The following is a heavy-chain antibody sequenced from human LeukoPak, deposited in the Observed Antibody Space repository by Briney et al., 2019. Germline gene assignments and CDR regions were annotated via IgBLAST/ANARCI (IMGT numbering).Heavy chain of an antibody. CDR3: AKDPRVATIEIFDY. D-gene: IGHD5-12*01. CDR1: GFTFSSYA. CDR2: ISGGGGVT. V-gene: IGHV3-23*01. J-gene: IGHJ4*02. Sequence: GGSLRLSCAASGFTFSSYAMSWVRQAPGKGLEWASSISGGGGVTYYADSVKGRFTISRDNSKNTLYLQMNSLRAEDTAVYYCAKDPRVATIEIFDYWGQGTLVTVSS.